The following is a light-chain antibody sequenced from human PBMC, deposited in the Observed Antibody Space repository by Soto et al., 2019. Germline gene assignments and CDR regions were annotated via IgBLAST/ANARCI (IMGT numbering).Light chain of an antibody. Sequence: QSALTQPASVSGSPGQSITISCTGTRGDIGGYNYVSWYQQHPGKAPKLILSEVTNRPSGVSIRFSGSKSGNAASLTISGRQAEDEADYYCSSFTSRADVIFGGGTKLTVL. V-gene: IGLV2-14*01. CDR1: RGDIGGYNY. CDR2: EVT. CDR3: SSFTSRADVI. J-gene: IGLJ2*01.